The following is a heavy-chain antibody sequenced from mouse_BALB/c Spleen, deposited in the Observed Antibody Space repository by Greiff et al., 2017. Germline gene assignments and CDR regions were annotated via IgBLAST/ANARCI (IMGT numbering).Heavy chain of an antibody. CDR2: ISSGGSYT. CDR3: SRVNYYGSSDYAMDY. V-gene: IGHV5-9-4*01. Sequence: EVMLVESGGGLVKPGGSLKLSCAASGFTFSSYAMSWVRQSPEKRLEWVAEISSGGSYTYYPDTVTGRFTITRDNAKNTPYLEMSSLRSEDTAMYYCSRVNYYGSSDYAMDYWGQGTSVTVSS. D-gene: IGHD1-1*01. J-gene: IGHJ4*01. CDR1: GFTFSSYA.